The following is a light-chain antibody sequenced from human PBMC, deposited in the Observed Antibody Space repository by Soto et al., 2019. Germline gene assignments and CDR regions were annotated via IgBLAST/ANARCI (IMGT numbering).Light chain of an antibody. CDR3: QSYDSSQVGTI. CDR2: GNN. Sequence: QSVLTQPPSVSGAPGQRVTISCTGSSSNIGAGYDVHWYQQLPGTAPKLLIYGNNNRPSGVPDRFSGSKSGSSASLAITGLHAEGDADYFCQSYDSSQVGTIFGGGTNLTVL. CDR1: SSNIGAGYD. V-gene: IGLV1-40*01. J-gene: IGLJ2*01.